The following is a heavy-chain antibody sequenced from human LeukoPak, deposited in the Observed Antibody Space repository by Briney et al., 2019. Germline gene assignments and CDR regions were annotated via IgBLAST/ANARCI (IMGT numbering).Heavy chain of an antibody. V-gene: IGHV3-30-3*01. Sequence: PGGSLRLSCAASGFTFSSYAMHWVRQAPGKGLEWVAVISYDGSNKYYADSVKGRFTISRDNSKNTLYLQMNSLRAEDTAVYYCAREGPEATKAPDFDYWGQGTPVTVSS. CDR3: AREGPEATKAPDFDY. CDR2: ISYDGSNK. CDR1: GFTFSSYA. J-gene: IGHJ4*02. D-gene: IGHD1-26*01.